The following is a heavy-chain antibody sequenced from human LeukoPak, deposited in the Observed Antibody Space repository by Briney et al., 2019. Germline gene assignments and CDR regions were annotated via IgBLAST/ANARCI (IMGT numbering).Heavy chain of an antibody. Sequence: SETLSLTCAVYGGSFSGYYWSWIRQLPGKGLEWIGEINHSGSTNYNPSLKSRVTISVDTSKNQFSLKLSSVTAADTAVYYCARCRYANAFDIWGQGTMVTVSS. CDR3: ARCRYANAFDI. D-gene: IGHD5-12*01. CDR2: INHSGST. CDR1: GGSFSGYY. J-gene: IGHJ3*02. V-gene: IGHV4-34*01.